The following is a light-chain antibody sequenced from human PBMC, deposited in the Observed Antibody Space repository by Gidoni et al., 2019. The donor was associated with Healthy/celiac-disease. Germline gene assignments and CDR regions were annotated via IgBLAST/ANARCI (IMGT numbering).Light chain of an antibody. J-gene: IGKJ1*01. V-gene: IGKV1-9*01. Sequence: IQLTQSPSSLSASVGDRVTITCRASQGISSYFACYQQKPGKAPKRLIDAASTLQSGVPSRFSGSGSGTDFTLTISSLQPEDFATYYCQQLNSYPWTFGQGTKVEIK. CDR1: QGISSY. CDR3: QQLNSYPWT. CDR2: AAS.